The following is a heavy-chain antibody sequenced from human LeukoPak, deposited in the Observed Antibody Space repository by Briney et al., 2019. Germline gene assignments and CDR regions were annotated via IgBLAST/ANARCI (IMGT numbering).Heavy chain of an antibody. CDR1: GYTFTGYY. CDR3: ARVNGRSYYDSSGTVDY. J-gene: IGHJ4*02. V-gene: IGHV1-2*02. CDR2: INPNSGGT. D-gene: IGHD3-22*01. Sequence: ASVKVSCKASGYTFTGYYMHWVRQAPGQGLEWMGWINPNSGGTNCAQKFQGRVTMTRDTSISTAYMELSRLRSDDTAVYYCARVNGRSYYDSSGTVDYWGQGTLVTVSS.